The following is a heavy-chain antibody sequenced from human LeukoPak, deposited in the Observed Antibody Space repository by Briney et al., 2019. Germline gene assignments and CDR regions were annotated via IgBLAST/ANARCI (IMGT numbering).Heavy chain of an antibody. J-gene: IGHJ4*02. CDR1: GYTFTSYG. D-gene: IGHD3-22*01. Sequence: ASVTVSCKASGYTFTSYGISWVRQAPGQGLEWVGWISAYNGNTNYAQKLQGRVTMTTDTSTSTAYMELRSLRSDDTAVYYCANYDSSGYSSYWGQGTLVSVSS. V-gene: IGHV1-18*01. CDR2: ISAYNGNT. CDR3: ANYDSSGYSSY.